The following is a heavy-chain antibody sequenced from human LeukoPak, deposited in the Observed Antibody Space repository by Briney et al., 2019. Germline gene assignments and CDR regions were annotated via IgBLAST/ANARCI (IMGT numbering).Heavy chain of an antibody. V-gene: IGHV3-49*03. CDR1: GFTFGDYA. J-gene: IGHJ3*02. CDR2: IRSKAYDGTT. Sequence: GGSLRLSCTASGFTFGDYAMSWFRQAPGKGLEWVGFIRSKAYDGTTEYAASVKGRFTISRDDSKSIAYLQMNSLKTEDTAVYYCTRSLVVAATFGAFDIWGQGTMVTVSS. CDR3: TRSLVVAATFGAFDI. D-gene: IGHD2-15*01.